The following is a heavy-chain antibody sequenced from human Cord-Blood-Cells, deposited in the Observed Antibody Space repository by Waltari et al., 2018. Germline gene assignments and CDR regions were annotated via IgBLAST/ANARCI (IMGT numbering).Heavy chain of an antibody. CDR3: ARGLGEFDY. V-gene: IGHV4-59*01. D-gene: IGHD3-9*01. CDR2: IYYSGSN. Sequence: QVQLQESGPGLVKTSETLSLTCTVSGGSISSYYWSWIRQPPGKGLEWIGYIYYSGSNNYNPSRKSRVTISVDTSKNQFSLKLSSVTTADTAVYYCARGLGEFDYWGQGTLVTVSS. CDR1: GGSISSYY. J-gene: IGHJ4*02.